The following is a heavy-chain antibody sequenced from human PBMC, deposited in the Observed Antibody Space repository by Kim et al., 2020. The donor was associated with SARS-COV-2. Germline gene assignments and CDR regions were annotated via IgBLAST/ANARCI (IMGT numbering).Heavy chain of an antibody. CDR3: ALSSSTGADYYYYGMDV. CDR1: GFTFSSYA. D-gene: IGHD6-6*01. CDR2: ISYDGSNK. V-gene: IGHV3-30-3*01. J-gene: IGHJ6*02. Sequence: GGSLRLSCAASGFTFSSYAMHWVRQAPGKGLEWVAVISYDGSNKYYADSVKGRFTISRDNSKNTLYLQMNSLRAEDTAVYYRALSSSTGADYYYYGMDVWGQGTTVTVSS.